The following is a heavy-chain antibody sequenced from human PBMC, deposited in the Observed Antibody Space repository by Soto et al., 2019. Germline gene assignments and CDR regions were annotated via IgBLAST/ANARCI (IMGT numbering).Heavy chain of an antibody. Sequence: EIQLLESGGGLVQPGGSLRLSCAASGFTFSNYLMSWVRRAPGKGLEWVSAISAGGGDTYYGDPVKGRFTISRDNSRNTLYLQMNSLRAEDTAVYYCAKDMYYYGTGVYYTSFDHWGQGPLVTVSS. J-gene: IGHJ5*02. V-gene: IGHV3-23*01. CDR2: ISAGGGDT. CDR3: AKDMYYYGTGVYYTSFDH. D-gene: IGHD3-10*01. CDR1: GFTFSNYL.